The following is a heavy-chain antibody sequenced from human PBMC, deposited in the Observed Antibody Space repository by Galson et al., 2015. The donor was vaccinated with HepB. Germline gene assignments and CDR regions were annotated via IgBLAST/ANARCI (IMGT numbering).Heavy chain of an antibody. CDR2: ISYDGSNK. V-gene: IGHV3-30-3*01. CDR1: GFTFSSYA. J-gene: IGHJ4*02. D-gene: IGHD1-26*01. CDR3: AREVGATLGPDVDY. Sequence: SLRLSCAASGFTFSSYAMHWVRQAPGKGLEWVAVISYDGSNKYYADSVKGRFTISRDNSKNTLYLQMNSLRAEDTAVYYCAREVGATLGPDVDYWGQGTLVTVSS.